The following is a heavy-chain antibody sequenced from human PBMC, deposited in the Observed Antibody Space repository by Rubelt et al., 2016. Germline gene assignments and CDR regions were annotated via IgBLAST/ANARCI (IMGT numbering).Heavy chain of an antibody. CDR3: ASGGSFFDH. D-gene: IGHD3-10*01. CDR1: GFTFSSTT. CDR2: FSVISANI. Sequence: EVQLVESGGGLVKPGGSLRLSCAASGFTFSSTTMTWVRQGPGTGLEWFSSFSVISANIYYEDSVRGRFTTSRDNARNSLYLQMNSLRAEDTAVYYCASGGSFFDHWGQGTLVTVSS. V-gene: IGHV3-21*01. J-gene: IGHJ4*02.